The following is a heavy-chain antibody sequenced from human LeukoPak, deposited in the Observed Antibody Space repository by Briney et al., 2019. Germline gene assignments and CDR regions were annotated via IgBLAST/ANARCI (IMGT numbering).Heavy chain of an antibody. D-gene: IGHD3-10*01. Sequence: GASVKVSCKASGYTFTGYYMHWVRQAPGQGLEWMGRINPNSGGTNYAQKFQGRVTMTRDTSISTAYMELSRLRSDDTAVYYCARDLELWFGADAFDIWGQGTMVTVSS. J-gene: IGHJ3*02. CDR3: ARDLELWFGADAFDI. CDR2: INPNSGGT. CDR1: GYTFTGYY. V-gene: IGHV1-2*06.